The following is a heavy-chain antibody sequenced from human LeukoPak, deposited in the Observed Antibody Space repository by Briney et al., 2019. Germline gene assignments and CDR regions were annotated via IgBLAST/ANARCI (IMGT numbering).Heavy chain of an antibody. V-gene: IGHV3-21*01. CDR3: ARDPGHTFDY. D-gene: IGHD2-8*02. Sequence: GGSLRLSCAASGFTFSSYSMNWVRQAPGKGLKWVSSISSSSSYIYYADSVKGRFTISRDNAKNSLYLQMNSLRAEDTAVYYCARDPGHTFDYWGQGTLVTVSS. CDR2: ISSSSSYI. CDR1: GFTFSSYS. J-gene: IGHJ4*02.